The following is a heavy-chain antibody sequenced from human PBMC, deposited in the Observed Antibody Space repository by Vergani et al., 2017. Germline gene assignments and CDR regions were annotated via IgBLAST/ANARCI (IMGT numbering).Heavy chain of an antibody. CDR1: GESIRSGSHY. D-gene: IGHD3-9*01. V-gene: IGHV4-61*02. Sequence: QVKLQESGPGLLKPSQTLSLTCTVSGESIRSGSHYWSWIRQPAGKGPEWIGHIHTGGSTDLNPSFKSRVSISVDTSKNQFSLKLSSVTAADTAVYYCARAPDILTGYYAFDYWGQGTLVTVSS. CDR2: IHTGGST. J-gene: IGHJ4*02. CDR3: ARAPDILTGYYAFDY.